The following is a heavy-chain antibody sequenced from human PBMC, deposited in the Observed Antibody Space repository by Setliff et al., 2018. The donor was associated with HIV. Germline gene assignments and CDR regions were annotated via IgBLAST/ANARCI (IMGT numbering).Heavy chain of an antibody. CDR1: GFTLGDYA. V-gene: IGHV3-49*04. CDR2: IRSNAYGGTT. D-gene: IGHD3-10*01. CDR3: TRDLTLWFGELYYYYGKDV. J-gene: IGHJ6*02. Sequence: LRLSCATSGFTLGDYAMSWVRQAPGKGLEWVGFIRSNAYGGTTEYAASVKGRFTISRDDSKSIAYLQMNSRKTEDTAVYYCTRDLTLWFGELYYYYGKDVWGQGTKVTVSS.